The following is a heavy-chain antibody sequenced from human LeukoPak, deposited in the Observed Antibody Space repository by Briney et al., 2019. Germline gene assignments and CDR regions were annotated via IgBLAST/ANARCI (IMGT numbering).Heavy chain of an antibody. D-gene: IGHD1-1*01. CDR3: ARRRGTTETKWYYMDV. V-gene: IGHV1-69*13. CDR2: ITPLLGTV. Sequence: ASVKVSCKASGGTFSSYAISWVRQAPGQGLEWMGGITPLLGTVNYAQRFQGRVTITADESTSTAYMELSSLRSEDTAVYYCARRRGTTETKWYYMDVWGKGTTVTVSS. CDR1: GGTFSSYA. J-gene: IGHJ6*03.